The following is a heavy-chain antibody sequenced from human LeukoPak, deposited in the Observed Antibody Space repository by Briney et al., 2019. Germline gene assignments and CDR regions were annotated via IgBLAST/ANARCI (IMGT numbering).Heavy chain of an antibody. V-gene: IGHV4-34*01. J-gene: IGHJ6*03. D-gene: IGHD1-1*01. CDR1: GGSLSDYY. CDR3: ANYIRNVHYYMYV. Sequence: SETLSLTCAVYGGSLSDYYWTWVRQPPGKGLEWIGEVDHSRNTNYSPSLKIRASISVDASKNQFSLKVTSVTAADTAVYYCANYIRNVHYYMYVWGKGTTVTVSS. CDR2: VDHSRNT.